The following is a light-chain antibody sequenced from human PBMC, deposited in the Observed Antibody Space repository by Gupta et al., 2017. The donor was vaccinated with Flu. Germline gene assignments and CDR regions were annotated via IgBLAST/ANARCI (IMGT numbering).Light chain of an antibody. CDR2: AAS. CDR3: QQLNSYPRT. CDR1: QGISSY. J-gene: IGKJ2*01. Sequence: PSFLSASVGDRVTITCRASQGISSYLAWYQQKPGKAPKLLLYAASTLQSGVPSRFSGSGSGTEFTLTISSLQPEDFATYYCQQLNSYPRTFGQGTKMEIK. V-gene: IGKV1-9*01.